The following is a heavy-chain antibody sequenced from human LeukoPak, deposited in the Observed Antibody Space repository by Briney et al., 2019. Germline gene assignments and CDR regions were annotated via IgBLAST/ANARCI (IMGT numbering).Heavy chain of an antibody. Sequence: GGSLRLSCVASGFTFSGYWMTWVRQPPGKGLEWVAIIKQDGSEKYYVNSVKGRFTISRDNAKNSLYLQLNILRAEDTAVYYCARDHRGYSYGSEQYHYYYMDVWGKGTTVTVSS. J-gene: IGHJ6*03. CDR1: GFTFSGYW. V-gene: IGHV3-7*01. CDR2: IKQDGSEK. D-gene: IGHD5-18*01. CDR3: ARDHRGYSYGSEQYHYYYMDV.